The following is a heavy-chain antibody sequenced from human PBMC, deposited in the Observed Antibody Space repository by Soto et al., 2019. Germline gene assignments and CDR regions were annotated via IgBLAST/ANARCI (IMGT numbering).Heavy chain of an antibody. J-gene: IGHJ4*02. CDR1: GLTFSDKY. CDR3: AGGQDNNAVNFDY. Sequence: QVQLVESGGGLVKAGGSLRLSCAASGLTFSDKYMSWIRQAPGKGLEWLAYITSSSSYTHYADSVKGRFIISRDNSRNSVYLQMNSLRGEDTAVYYCAGGQDNNAVNFDYWGQGTLVIVSS. CDR2: ITSSSSYT. V-gene: IGHV3-11*05. D-gene: IGHD1-1*01.